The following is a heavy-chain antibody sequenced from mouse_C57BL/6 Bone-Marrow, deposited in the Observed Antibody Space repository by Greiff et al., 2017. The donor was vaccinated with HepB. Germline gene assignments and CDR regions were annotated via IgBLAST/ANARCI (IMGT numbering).Heavy chain of an antibody. J-gene: IGHJ1*03. V-gene: IGHV3-1*01. CDR3: ARVSYGSSYWYFDV. D-gene: IGHD1-1*01. CDR2: ISYSGST. CDR1: GYSITSGYD. Sequence: EVMLVESGPGMVKPSQSLSLTCTVTGYSITSGYDWHWIRHFPGNKLEWMGYISYSGSTNYNPSLKSRISITHDTSKNHFFLKLNSVTTEDTATYYCARVSYGSSYWYFDVWGTGTTVTVSS.